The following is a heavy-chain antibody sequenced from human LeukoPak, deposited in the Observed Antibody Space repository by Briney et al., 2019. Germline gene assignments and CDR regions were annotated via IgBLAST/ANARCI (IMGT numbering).Heavy chain of an antibody. Sequence: ASVKVSCKASGYTFTSYDINWVRQATGQGREWMGWMNPNSGNTGYAQKFQGRVTMTRNTSIRTAYMELSSLRSEDTAVYYCARVRLGNSGVDYWGQGTLVTVSS. V-gene: IGHV1-8*01. D-gene: IGHD4-23*01. CDR3: ARVRLGNSGVDY. J-gene: IGHJ4*02. CDR1: GYTFTSYD. CDR2: MNPNSGNT.